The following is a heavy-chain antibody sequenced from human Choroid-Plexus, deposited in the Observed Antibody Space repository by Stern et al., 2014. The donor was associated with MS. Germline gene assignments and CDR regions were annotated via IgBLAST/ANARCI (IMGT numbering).Heavy chain of an antibody. CDR1: GFTFGSCA. J-gene: IGHJ5*02. D-gene: IGHD2/OR15-2a*01. V-gene: IGHV3-30*18. CDR3: AKDRQYLTYFFDH. CDR2: VSYDGSNK. Sequence: MQLVESGGGVVQPGRPLRLSCVASGFTFGSCAMPWVRQAPGKGLEWVAGVSYDGSNKCYADSVKGRFTISRDNSQNTLYMQMSSLRPEDTAVYYCAKDRQYLTYFFDHWGQGSLVTVSS.